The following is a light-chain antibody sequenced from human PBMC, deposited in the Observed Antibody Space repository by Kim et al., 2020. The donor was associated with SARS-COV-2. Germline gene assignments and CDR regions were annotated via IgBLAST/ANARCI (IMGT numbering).Light chain of an antibody. V-gene: IGKV1-27*01. CDR3: QKYNSAPWT. CDR1: QGTRNY. CDR2: AAS. Sequence: ASVGDRVTRTGRACQGTRNYLTWYQQKPGKIPKLLIYAASALQSGVPSRFGGRGSGTDFTLTISRLQHEDVATYCCQKYNSAPWTFGQGTKVYIK. J-gene: IGKJ1*01.